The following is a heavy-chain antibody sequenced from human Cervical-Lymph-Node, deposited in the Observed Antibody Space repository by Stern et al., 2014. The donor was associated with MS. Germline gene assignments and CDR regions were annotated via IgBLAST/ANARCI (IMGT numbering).Heavy chain of an antibody. V-gene: IGHV1-18*01. CDR2: ISTSDGNT. D-gene: IGHD2-2*01. Sequence: QMQLVQSGAEVKKPGASVKVSCKSSGYTFTSYGISWVRQAPGQGLEWMGWISTSDGNTNYAQKVQGRVTMTTDTSTSTAYMELRSLRSDDTAVYYCARDPLNGSTSPWGYWGQGTLVTVSS. CDR3: ARDPLNGSTSPWGY. CDR1: GYTFTSYG. J-gene: IGHJ4*02.